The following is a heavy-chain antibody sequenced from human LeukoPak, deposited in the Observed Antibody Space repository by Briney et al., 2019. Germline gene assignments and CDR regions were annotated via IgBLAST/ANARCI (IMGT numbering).Heavy chain of an antibody. Sequence: PGGSLRLSCAASGFIFSSYGMHWVRQAPGKGLEWVAFIRYDGSNKYYADSVKGRFTISRDNSKNTLYLQMNSLRAEDTAVYYCARDPSYDSSGEAFVYWGQGTLVTVSS. V-gene: IGHV3-30*02. J-gene: IGHJ4*02. CDR3: ARDPSYDSSGEAFVY. D-gene: IGHD3-22*01. CDR1: GFIFSSYG. CDR2: IRYDGSNK.